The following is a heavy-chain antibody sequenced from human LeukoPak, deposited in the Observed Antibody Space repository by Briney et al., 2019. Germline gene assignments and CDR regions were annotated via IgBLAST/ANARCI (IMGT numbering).Heavy chain of an antibody. CDR1: GYTFTSYG. CDR2: ISAYNGNT. J-gene: IGHJ4*02. D-gene: IGHD6-19*01. CDR3: ARVRWDFYSSGWYYFDY. Sequence: ASVKVSCKASGYTFTSYGISWVRQAPGQGLEWMGWISAYNGNTNYAQKLQGRVTMTTDTSTSTAYMELRSLRSDDTAVYYCARVRWDFYSSGWYYFDYWGQGTLVTVSS. V-gene: IGHV1-18*01.